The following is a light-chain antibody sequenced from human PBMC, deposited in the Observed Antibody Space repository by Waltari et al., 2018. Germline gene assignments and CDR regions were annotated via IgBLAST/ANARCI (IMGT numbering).Light chain of an antibody. V-gene: IGKV1-39*01. J-gene: IGKJ4*01. Sequence: DIQMTQSPSSLSASVGDRVTITCRASQTINKYLNWYQQKPGKAPKVLISVVSYLHTGVPSRFSGSGSGTDFTLTISSLQPEDFATCYCQQSDSLPLTFGGGTKVEIK. CDR3: QQSDSLPLT. CDR1: QTINKY. CDR2: VVS.